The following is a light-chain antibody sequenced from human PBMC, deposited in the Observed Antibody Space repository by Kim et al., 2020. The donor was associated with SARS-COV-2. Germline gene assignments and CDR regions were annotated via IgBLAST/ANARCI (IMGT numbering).Light chain of an antibody. CDR2: YDS. V-gene: IGLV3-21*01. CDR3: QVWDSSSDHVV. J-gene: IGLJ2*01. CDR1: NIGSKS. Sequence: SYELTQPPSVSVAPGKTARITCGGNNIGSKSVHWYQQRPGQAPVLVISYDSDRPSGIPERFSVSNSGNTATLIISRVEAGDEADYYCQVWDSSSDHVVFGGGTQLTVL.